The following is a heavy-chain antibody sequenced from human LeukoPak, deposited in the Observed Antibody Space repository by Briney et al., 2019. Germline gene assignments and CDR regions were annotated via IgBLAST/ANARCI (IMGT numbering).Heavy chain of an antibody. CDR2: ISSSSSYI. V-gene: IGHV3-21*01. CDR1: GFTFSSYS. Sequence: GGSLRLSCAASGFTFSSYSMNWVRQAPGKGLEWVSSISSSSSYIYYADSVKGRFTISRDNAKNSLYLQMNSLRAEDTAVYYCARDAYYVLNYYYYYMDVWGKGTTVTVSS. CDR3: ARDAYYVLNYYYYYMDV. D-gene: IGHD3-16*01. J-gene: IGHJ6*03.